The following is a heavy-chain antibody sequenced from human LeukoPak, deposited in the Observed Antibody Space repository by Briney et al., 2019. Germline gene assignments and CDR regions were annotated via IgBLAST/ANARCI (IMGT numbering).Heavy chain of an antibody. CDR3: ARSTIYFDY. CDR1: GGSISSYY. CDR2: IYYSGST. Sequence: GSLPLTCTVSGGSISSYYWSWIRQPPGKGLEWIGYIYYSGSTNYNPSLKSRVTISVDTSKNQFSLKLSSVTAADTAVYYCARSTIYFDYWGQGTLVTVSS. V-gene: IGHV4-59*08. J-gene: IGHJ4*02. D-gene: IGHD2/OR15-2a*01.